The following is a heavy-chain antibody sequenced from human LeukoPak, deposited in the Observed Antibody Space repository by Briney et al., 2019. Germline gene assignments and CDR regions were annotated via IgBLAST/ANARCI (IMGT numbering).Heavy chain of an antibody. CDR2: IRYDGSNT. J-gene: IGHJ4*02. Sequence: GGSLRLSCAASGFSFSSYGMHWVRQAPGKGPEWVGFIRYDGSNTYYADSVKGRFTISRDNSKNTLYLQMNSLRAEDTAVYYCAKDPAVAAGFFVYWGQGTLVTVSS. CDR3: AKDPAVAAGFFVY. CDR1: GFSFSSYG. V-gene: IGHV3-30*02. D-gene: IGHD6-19*01.